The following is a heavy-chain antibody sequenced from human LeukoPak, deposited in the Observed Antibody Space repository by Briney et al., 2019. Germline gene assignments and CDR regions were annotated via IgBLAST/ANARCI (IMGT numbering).Heavy chain of an antibody. CDR3: ARGATVVPNPFDY. CDR2: IYSGGST. J-gene: IGHJ4*02. D-gene: IGHD4-23*01. Sequence: GGSLRLSCAASGFTVSSNYMSWVRQAPGKGLEWVSVIYSGGSTYYADSVKGRFTISRDNSKNTLYLQMNSLRAEDTAVYYCARGATVVPNPFDYWGQGTLVTVSS. V-gene: IGHV3-66*01. CDR1: GFTVSSNY.